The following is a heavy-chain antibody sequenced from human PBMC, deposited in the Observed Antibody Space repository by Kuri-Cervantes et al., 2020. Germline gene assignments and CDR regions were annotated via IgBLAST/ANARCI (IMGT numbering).Heavy chain of an antibody. CDR3: ARRPSDPIPFDY. D-gene: IGHD2-21*02. CDR2: INTDGSTI. CDR1: GFTLSEDS. Sequence: GGSLRLSCEASGFTLSEDSIHWVRQAPGKGLVWVSRINTDGSTIEYADSVKGRFTISRDNAKNTLYLQMNSLRAEDTAVYYCARRPSDPIPFDYWGQGTLVTVSS. J-gene: IGHJ4*02. V-gene: IGHV3-74*03.